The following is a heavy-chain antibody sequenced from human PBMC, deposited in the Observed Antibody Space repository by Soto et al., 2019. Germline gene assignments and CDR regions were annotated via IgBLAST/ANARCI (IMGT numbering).Heavy chain of an antibody. V-gene: IGHV4-39*01. J-gene: IGHJ4*02. CDR2: IYYSGST. D-gene: IGHD3-22*01. Sequence: QLQLQESGPGLVKPSETLSLTGTVSGGSISSSSYYWGWIRQPPGKGLEWIGSIYYSGSTYYNPSLKSRVTISVDTSKNQFSLKLSSVTAADTAVYYCARQGYYYDSSGYQPVDYWGQGTLVTVSS. CDR3: ARQGYYYDSSGYQPVDY. CDR1: GGSISSSSYY.